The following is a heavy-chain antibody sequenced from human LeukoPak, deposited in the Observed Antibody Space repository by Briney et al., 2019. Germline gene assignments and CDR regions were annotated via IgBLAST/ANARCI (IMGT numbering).Heavy chain of an antibody. CDR2: INHSGST. D-gene: IGHD2-2*01. CDR1: GGSFSGYY. J-gene: IGHJ3*02. CDR3: ASSRRRDAFNI. V-gene: IGHV4-34*01. Sequence: SETLSLTCAVYGGSFSGYYWSWIRQPPGKGLEWIGEINHSGSTNYNPSLKSRVTISVDTPKNQFSLKLSSVTAADTAVYYCASSRRRDAFNIWGQGTMVTVSS.